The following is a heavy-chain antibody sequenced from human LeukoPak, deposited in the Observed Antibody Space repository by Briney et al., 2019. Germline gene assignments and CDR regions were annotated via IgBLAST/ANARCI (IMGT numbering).Heavy chain of an antibody. V-gene: IGHV4-39*01. J-gene: IGHJ4*02. CDR1: GGSISSSSYY. Sequence: PSETLSLTCTVYGGSISSSSYYWGWIRQPPGKGLEWIGSIYYSGSTYYNPSLKSRVTISVDTSKNQFSLKLSSVTAADTAVYYCARKLGIRGYFDYWGQGTLVTVSS. CDR2: IYYSGST. D-gene: IGHD7-27*01. CDR3: ARKLGIRGYFDY.